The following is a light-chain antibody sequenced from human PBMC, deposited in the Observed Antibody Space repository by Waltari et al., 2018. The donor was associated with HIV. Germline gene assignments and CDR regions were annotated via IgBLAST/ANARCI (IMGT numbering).Light chain of an antibody. V-gene: IGKV3-20*01. CDR1: PSVSSSY. J-gene: IGKJ2*01. CDR2: GAS. CDR3: QQYGSSPPKYT. Sequence: EIVLTQSPGTLSLSPGERATLSCRASPSVSSSYLAWYQQKPGQAPRLLIYGASSRATGIPDRCSGSGSGTDFTLTISRLEPEDFAVYYCQQYGSSPPKYTFGQGTKLEIK.